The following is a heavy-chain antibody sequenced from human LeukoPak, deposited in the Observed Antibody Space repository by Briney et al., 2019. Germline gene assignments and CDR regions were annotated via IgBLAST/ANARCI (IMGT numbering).Heavy chain of an antibody. D-gene: IGHD6-19*01. CDR2: IIPIFGTA. Sequence: GASVKVSCKASGGTFSSYAISWVRQAPGQGLEWMGGIIPIFGTANYAQKFQGRVTITADESTSTAYMELSSLRSEDTAVYYCAHLIVAGAPGDYYYGMDVWGQGTTVTVSS. CDR3: AHLIVAGAPGDYYYGMDV. V-gene: IGHV1-69*13. CDR1: GGTFSSYA. J-gene: IGHJ6*02.